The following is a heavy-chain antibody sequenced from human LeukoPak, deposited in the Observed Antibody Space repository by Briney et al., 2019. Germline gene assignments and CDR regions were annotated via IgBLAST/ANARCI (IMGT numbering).Heavy chain of an antibody. Sequence: PGGSLRLSCAASGFTFSSYSMNWVRQAPGKGLEWVSYISSSSSTIYYADSVKGRFTISRDNAKNSLYLQMNSLRAEDTAVYYCARTQPVVVVAATSLFDYWGQGTLVTVSS. CDR3: ARTQPVVVVAATSLFDY. V-gene: IGHV3-48*04. D-gene: IGHD2-15*01. CDR2: ISSSSSTI. CDR1: GFTFSSYS. J-gene: IGHJ4*02.